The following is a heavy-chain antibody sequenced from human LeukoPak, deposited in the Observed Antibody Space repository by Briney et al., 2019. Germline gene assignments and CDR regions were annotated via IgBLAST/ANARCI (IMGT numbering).Heavy chain of an antibody. Sequence: SETLSLTCTVSGGSISSYYWSWIRQPPGKGLEGVGYIYYSGSTNYNPSLKSRVTISVDTSKNQFSLKLSSVTAADTAVYYCARNFCTGGSCYINDDWGQGILVTVSS. D-gene: IGHD2-15*01. CDR2: IYYSGST. V-gene: IGHV4-59*01. J-gene: IGHJ4*02. CDR3: ARNFCTGGSCYINDD. CDR1: GGSISSYY.